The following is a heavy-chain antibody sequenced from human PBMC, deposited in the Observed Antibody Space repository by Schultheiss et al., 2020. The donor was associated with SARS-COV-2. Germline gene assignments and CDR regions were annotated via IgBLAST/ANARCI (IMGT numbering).Heavy chain of an antibody. CDR2: IYYSGST. D-gene: IGHD3-3*01. CDR3: ARYYDFWSGNYGMDV. V-gene: IGHV4-38-2*02. J-gene: IGHJ6*02. Sequence: SETLSLTCTVSGYSISSGYYWGWIRQPPGKGLEWIGSIYYSGSTYYNPSLKSRVTISVDTSKNQFSLKLSSVTAADTAVYYCARYYDFWSGNYGMDVWGQGTTVTVSS. CDR1: GYSISSGYY.